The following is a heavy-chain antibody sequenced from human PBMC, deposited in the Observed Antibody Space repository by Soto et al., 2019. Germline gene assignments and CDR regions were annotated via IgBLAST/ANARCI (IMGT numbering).Heavy chain of an antibody. CDR1: GSTFTSSA. V-gene: IGHV1-58*02. J-gene: IGHJ3*02. D-gene: IGHD4-17*01. CDR3: AAFSFAQAVTTESGAFDI. Sequence: ASVKVSCKASGSTFTSSAMQWVRQARGQRLEWIGWIVVGSGNTNYAQKFQERVTITRDMSTSTAYMELSSLRSEDTAVYYCAAFSFAQAVTTESGAFDIWGQGTMVTVSS. CDR2: IVVGSGNT.